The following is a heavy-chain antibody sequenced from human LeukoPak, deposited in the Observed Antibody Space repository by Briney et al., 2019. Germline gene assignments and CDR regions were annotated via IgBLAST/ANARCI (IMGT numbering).Heavy chain of an antibody. V-gene: IGHV4-30-4*01. CDR2: IYYSGST. CDR3: YGSGI. J-gene: IGHJ4*02. CDR1: GGSITSGDYY. D-gene: IGHD3-10*01. Sequence: RSETLSLTCTVSGGSITSGDYYWSWIRQPPGKGLEWIGYIYYSGSTYYNPSLNSRVTISVDTSKNQFSLKLTSVTAADTAVYYCYGSGIWGQGTLVTVSS.